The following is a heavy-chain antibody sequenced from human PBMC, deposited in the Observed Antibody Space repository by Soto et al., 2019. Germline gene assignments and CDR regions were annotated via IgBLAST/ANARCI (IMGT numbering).Heavy chain of an antibody. Sequence: QVQLQESGPGLVKPSETLSLTCTVSGGSISSYYWSWIRQPPGKGLEWIGYIYYSGSTNYNPSLKSRVTISVDTSKNQFSLKLSSVTAADTAVYYCARGSLAPLDYWGQGTLVTVSS. CDR3: ARGSLAPLDY. V-gene: IGHV4-59*01. D-gene: IGHD6-13*01. CDR2: IYYSGST. J-gene: IGHJ4*02. CDR1: GGSISSYY.